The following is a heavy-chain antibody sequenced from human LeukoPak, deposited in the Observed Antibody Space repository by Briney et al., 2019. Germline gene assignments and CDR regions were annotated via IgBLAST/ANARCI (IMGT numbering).Heavy chain of an antibody. D-gene: IGHD6-19*01. CDR1: GFTFSSYG. V-gene: IGHV3-23*01. Sequence: GGTLRLSCAASGFTFSSYGMSWVRQAPGKGLVWVSTSSGSGGSTYYADSVKGRFTISRDNSKNTLYLQMNSLRAEDTAVYYCAKGYSSGYYYYYMDVWGKGTTVTISS. CDR2: SSGSGGST. J-gene: IGHJ6*03. CDR3: AKGYSSGYYYYYMDV.